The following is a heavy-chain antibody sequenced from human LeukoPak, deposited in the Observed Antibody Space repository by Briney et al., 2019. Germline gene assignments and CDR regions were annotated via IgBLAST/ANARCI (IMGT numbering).Heavy chain of an antibody. CDR1: GGSISSSSYY. Sequence: SETLSLTCTVSGGSISSSSYYWGWIRQPPGKGLEWIGSIYYSGSTYYNPSLKSRVTISVDTSKNQFSLKLSSVTAADTAMYYCARGPQKDGYCSSTSCYRPASRDYYFDYWGQGTLVTVSS. D-gene: IGHD2-2*01. CDR3: ARGPQKDGYCSSTSCYRPASRDYYFDY. V-gene: IGHV4-39*07. J-gene: IGHJ4*02. CDR2: IYYSGST.